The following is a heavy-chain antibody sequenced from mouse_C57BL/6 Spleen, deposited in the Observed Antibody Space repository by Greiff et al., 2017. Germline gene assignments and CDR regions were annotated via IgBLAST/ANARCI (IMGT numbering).Heavy chain of an antibody. J-gene: IGHJ4*01. Sequence: QVQLKESGAELVKPGASVKISCKASGYAFSSYWMNWVKQRPGKGLEWIGQIYPGDGDTNYNGKSKGKATLTADKSSSTAYMQLSSLTSEDSAVYFCARSGNWDYYAMDYWGQGTSVTVSS. D-gene: IGHD4-1*01. V-gene: IGHV1-80*01. CDR1: GYAFSSYW. CDR2: IYPGDGDT. CDR3: ARSGNWDYYAMDY.